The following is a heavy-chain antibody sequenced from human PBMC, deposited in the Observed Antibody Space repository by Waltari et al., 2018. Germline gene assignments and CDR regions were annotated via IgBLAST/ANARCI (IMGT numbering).Heavy chain of an antibody. J-gene: IGHJ1*01. CDR3: ARADDYYDSSGYYSEYFQH. Sequence: QVQLQQGGAGLLKPSETLSLTCAVYGGSFSGYYWSWIRQPPGKGLEWIGEINHSGSTNYNPSLKSRVTISVDTSKNQFSLKLSSVTAADTAVYYCARADDYYDSSGYYSEYFQHWGQGTLVTVSS. D-gene: IGHD3-22*01. CDR2: INHSGST. CDR1: GGSFSGYY. V-gene: IGHV4-34*01.